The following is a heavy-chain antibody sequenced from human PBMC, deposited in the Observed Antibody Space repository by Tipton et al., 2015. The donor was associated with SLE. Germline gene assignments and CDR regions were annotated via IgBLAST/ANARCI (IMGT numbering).Heavy chain of an antibody. Sequence: QSGPEVKKPGESLKISCKGSGYSFTSYWIGWVRQMPGKGLEWMGIIYPGDSDTSYSPSFQGRVTISADKSISTAYLQWSSLKASDTAMYYCAGQYSYAKWYFDYWGQGTLVTVSS. V-gene: IGHV5-51*01. CDR3: AGQYSYAKWYFDY. CDR1: GYSFTSYW. D-gene: IGHD5-18*01. CDR2: IYPGDSDT. J-gene: IGHJ4*02.